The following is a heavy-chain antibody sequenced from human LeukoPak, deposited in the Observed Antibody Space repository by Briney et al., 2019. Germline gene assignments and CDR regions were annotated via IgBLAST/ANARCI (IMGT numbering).Heavy chain of an antibody. J-gene: IGHJ4*02. CDR3: ARDRQWLSGNTYFDY. D-gene: IGHD6-19*01. Sequence: GGSLRLSCAASGFTFSSYRMNWVGQAPGKGLEWVSSISSSSSYIYYADSVKGRFTISRDNANNSLYLQMNSLRAEDTAVYYCARDRQWLSGNTYFDYWGQGTLVTVSS. V-gene: IGHV3-21*01. CDR2: ISSSSSYI. CDR1: GFTFSSYR.